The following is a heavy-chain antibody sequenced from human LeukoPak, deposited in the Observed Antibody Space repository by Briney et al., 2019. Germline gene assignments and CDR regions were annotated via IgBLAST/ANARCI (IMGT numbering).Heavy chain of an antibody. J-gene: IGHJ3*02. D-gene: IGHD3-9*01. CDR3: ARGYDILAGYEDDAFDI. Sequence: ASVKVSCKASGGTFSSYAISWVRQAPGQGLEWMGGIIPIFGTANYAQKFQGRVTITADKSTSTAYMELSSLRSEDTAVYYCARGYDILAGYEDDAFDIWGQGTMVTVSS. V-gene: IGHV1-69*06. CDR1: GGTFSSYA. CDR2: IIPIFGTA.